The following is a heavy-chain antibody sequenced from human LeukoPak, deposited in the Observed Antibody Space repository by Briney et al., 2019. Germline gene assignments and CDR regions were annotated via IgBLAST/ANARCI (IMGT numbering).Heavy chain of an antibody. CDR2: INPNSGGT. Sequence: VASVKVSCKASGYTFTGYYMHWVRQAPGQGLEWMGWINPNSGGTNYAQKFQGRVTMTRDTPISTAYMELSRLRSDDTAVYYCARGPRGGSYEIDYWGQGTLVTVSS. CDR1: GYTFTGYY. V-gene: IGHV1-2*02. D-gene: IGHD1-26*01. CDR3: ARGPRGGSYEIDY. J-gene: IGHJ4*02.